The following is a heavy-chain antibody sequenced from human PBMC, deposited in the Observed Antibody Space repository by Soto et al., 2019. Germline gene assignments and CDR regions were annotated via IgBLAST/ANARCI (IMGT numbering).Heavy chain of an antibody. Sequence: EVQLLESGGGLVQSGGSLRLSCAASGFTFSGYVMSWVRQAPGRGLEWVSGVSGSGGDTYSADSVKGRFTISRDNSKNTLYLQMNSLRAEDTAVYYCAKSPAFIVATHFDSWGQGTLVTVSS. CDR1: GFTFSGYV. CDR3: AKSPAFIVATHFDS. V-gene: IGHV3-23*01. CDR2: VSGSGGDT. D-gene: IGHD5-12*01. J-gene: IGHJ4*02.